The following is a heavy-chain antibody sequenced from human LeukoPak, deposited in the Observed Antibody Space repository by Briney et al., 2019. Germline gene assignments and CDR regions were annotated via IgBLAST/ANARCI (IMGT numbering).Heavy chain of an antibody. J-gene: IGHJ4*02. D-gene: IGHD6-13*01. Sequence: PGGSLRLSCAASGFTFSSYSMNWVRQAPGEGLEWVSSISSSSSYIYYADSVKGRFTISRDNAKNSLYLQMNSLRAEDTAVYYCASHSSRRGGAPDYWGQGTLVTVSS. CDR3: ASHSSRRGGAPDY. CDR2: ISSSSSYI. V-gene: IGHV3-21*01. CDR1: GFTFSSYS.